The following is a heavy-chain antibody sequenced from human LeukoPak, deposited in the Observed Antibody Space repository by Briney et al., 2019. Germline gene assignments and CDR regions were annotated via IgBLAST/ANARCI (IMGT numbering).Heavy chain of an antibody. V-gene: IGHV3-23*01. CDR2: ISGSGGST. J-gene: IGHJ4*02. CDR1: GFTFSSYA. D-gene: IGHD6-13*01. CDR3: AKDSDSSSWPPSIDY. Sequence: GGSLRLSCAASGFTFSSYAMSWVRQAPGKGLEWVPAISGSGGSTYYADSVKGRFTISRDNSKNTLYLHMNSLRAKDTAVYYCAKDSDSSSWPPSIDYWGQGTLVTVSS.